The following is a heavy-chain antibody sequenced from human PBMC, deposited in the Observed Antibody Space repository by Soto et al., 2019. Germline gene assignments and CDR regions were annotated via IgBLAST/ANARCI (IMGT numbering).Heavy chain of an antibody. V-gene: IGHV1-69*13. D-gene: IGHD2-21*02. CDR3: AGRGYCGGDCYLKQNYYYYVMDV. Sequence: SVKVSCKASGGTFSSYAISWVRQAPGQGLEWMGGIIPIFGTANYAQKFQGRVTITADESTSTAYMELSSLRSEDTAVYYCAGRGYCGGDCYLKQNYYYYVMDVWGQGTKVTVSS. J-gene: IGHJ6*02. CDR2: IIPIFGTA. CDR1: GGTFSSYA.